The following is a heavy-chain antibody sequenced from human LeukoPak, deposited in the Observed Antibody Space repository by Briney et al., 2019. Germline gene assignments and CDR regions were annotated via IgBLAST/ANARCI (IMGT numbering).Heavy chain of an antibody. Sequence: GGSLRLSCAASGFTFSSYAMSWVRQAPGKGLEWVSAISGSGGSTYYADSVKGRFTISRDNSKNTLYLQMNSLRAEDTAVYFCASRSYYGESYFDYWGQGTLVTVSS. CDR2: ISGSGGST. D-gene: IGHD1-26*01. J-gene: IGHJ4*02. V-gene: IGHV3-23*01. CDR1: GFTFSSYA. CDR3: ASRSYYGESYFDY.